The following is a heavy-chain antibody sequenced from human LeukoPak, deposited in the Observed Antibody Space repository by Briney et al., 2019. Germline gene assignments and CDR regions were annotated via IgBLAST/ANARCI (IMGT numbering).Heavy chain of an antibody. CDR2: INHSGST. D-gene: IGHD6-13*01. CDR3: ARGGRGRSMAAAGRGTLDY. CDR1: GGSFSGYY. V-gene: IGHV4-34*01. J-gene: IGHJ4*02. Sequence: SETLSLTCAVYGGSFSGYYWSWIRQPPGKGLEWIGEINHSGSTDYNPSLKSRVTISVDTSKNQFSLKLSSVTAADTAVYYCARGGRGRSMAAAGRGTLDYWGQGTLVTVSS.